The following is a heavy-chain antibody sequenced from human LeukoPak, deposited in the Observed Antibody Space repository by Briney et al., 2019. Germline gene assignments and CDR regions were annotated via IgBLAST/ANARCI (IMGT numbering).Heavy chain of an antibody. CDR1: GYTFTSHG. V-gene: IGHV1-18*01. D-gene: IGHD6-13*01. CDR3: ARGHYSSSWSRNYYYMDV. J-gene: IGHJ6*03. CDR2: ISAYNGNT. Sequence: GASVKVSCKASGYTFTSHGISWVRQAPGQGLEWMGWISAYNGNTNYAQKLQGRVTMTTDTSTSTAYMELRSLRSDDTAVYYCARGHYSSSWSRNYYYMDVWGKGTTVTVSS.